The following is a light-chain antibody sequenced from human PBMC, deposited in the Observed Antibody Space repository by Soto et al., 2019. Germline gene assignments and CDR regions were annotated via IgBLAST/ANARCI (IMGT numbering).Light chain of an antibody. CDR2: EVS. V-gene: IGLV2-14*01. CDR3: SSYSSSNTPSYV. CDR1: SSDVGGYNY. Sequence: QSVLTQPASVSGSPGQSITISCTGTSSDVGGYNYVSWYQQHPGKAPKLMISEVSNRPSGVSNRFSGSNSDNTASLTISGLQAEDEADYYCSSYSSSNTPSYVFGTGTKGTVL. J-gene: IGLJ1*01.